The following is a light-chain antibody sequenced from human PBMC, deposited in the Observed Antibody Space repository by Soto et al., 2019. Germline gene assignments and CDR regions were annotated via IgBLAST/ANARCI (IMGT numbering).Light chain of an antibody. J-gene: IGLJ1*01. Sequence: QSALTPPRPVSGSPGQSITISCSGTRSDIGSYNYVAWYQQFPGKTPKILIYGVSNRPSGVSSRFSGSKSGNTASLTISGLQAEDEADYYCISYTGSSTSYVFGSGTKVTV. CDR2: GVS. V-gene: IGLV2-14*01. CDR3: ISYTGSSTSYV. CDR1: RSDIGSYNY.